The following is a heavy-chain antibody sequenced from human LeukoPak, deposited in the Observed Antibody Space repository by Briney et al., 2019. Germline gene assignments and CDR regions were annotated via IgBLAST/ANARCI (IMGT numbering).Heavy chain of an antibody. Sequence: YPSETLSLTCSVSGGSISGYYWSWIRQPPGKGFEWIGFIYYSGSTNYNPSLKSRVTISVDTSKNQFSLKLSSVTAADTAVYYCARAATVVTPAYYYYMDVWGKGTTVTVSS. CDR1: GGSISGYY. J-gene: IGHJ6*03. V-gene: IGHV4-59*01. CDR3: ARAATVVTPAYYYYMDV. CDR2: IYYSGST. D-gene: IGHD4-23*01.